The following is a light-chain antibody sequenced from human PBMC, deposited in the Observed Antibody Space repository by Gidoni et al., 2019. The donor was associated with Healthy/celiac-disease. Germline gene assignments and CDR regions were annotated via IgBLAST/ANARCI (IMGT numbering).Light chain of an antibody. CDR3: SSYTSSSIVV. Sequence: QAALPQPASVSGSPVPSITISCTGTSSDVGGYTYVSWYQQHPGKAPKLMIYDVSNRPSGVSNRFSGSKSGNTASLTISGLQAEDEADYYCSSYTSSSIVVFGGGTKLTVL. V-gene: IGLV2-14*03. CDR1: SSDVGGYTY. J-gene: IGLJ2*01. CDR2: DVS.